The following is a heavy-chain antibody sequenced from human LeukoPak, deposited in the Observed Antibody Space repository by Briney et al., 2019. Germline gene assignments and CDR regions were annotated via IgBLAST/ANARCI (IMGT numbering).Heavy chain of an antibody. V-gene: IGHV5-51*01. Sequence: GESLKISCKGSGYSFTDYWIGWVRQMPGKGLEWMGIIFPGDSDTKYSPSFQGQVTISADKSISTAYLQWSSLKASDTAMYYCARLSSSWYNLFYGMDVWGQGTTVTVSS. CDR3: ARLSSSWYNLFYGMDV. J-gene: IGHJ6*02. CDR2: IFPGDSDT. CDR1: GYSFTDYW. D-gene: IGHD6-13*01.